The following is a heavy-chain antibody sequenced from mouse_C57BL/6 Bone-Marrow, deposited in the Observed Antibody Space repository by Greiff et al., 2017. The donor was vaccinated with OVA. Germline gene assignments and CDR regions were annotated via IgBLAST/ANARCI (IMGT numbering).Heavy chain of an antibody. J-gene: IGHJ1*03. CDR2: ISGGGGNT. D-gene: IGHD1-1*01. V-gene: IGHV5-9*04. Sequence: EVKLVESGGGLVKPGGSLKLSCAASGFTFSSYTMSWVRQTPEQRLEWVATISGGGGNTYYPDSVKGRFTISRDNAKNTLYLQMSSLRSEDTAVYYCARRGKNDGSEYFDVWGTGTTVTVAS. CDR1: GFTFSSYT. CDR3: ARRGKNDGSEYFDV.